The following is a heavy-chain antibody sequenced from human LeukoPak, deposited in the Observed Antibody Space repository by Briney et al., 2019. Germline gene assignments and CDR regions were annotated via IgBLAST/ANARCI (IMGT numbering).Heavy chain of an antibody. V-gene: IGHV1-3*01. J-gene: IGHJ4*02. CDR1: GYTFTSYA. CDR2: INAGNGNT. Sequence: EASVKVSCKASGYTFTSYAMHWVRQAPGQRLEWMGWINAGNGNTKYSQEFQGRVTMTRSSSISTAYMELSSLRFEDTAVYYCTRSVRNGHIDYWGQGTLVTVSS. CDR3: TRSVRNGHIDY. D-gene: IGHD2-21*01.